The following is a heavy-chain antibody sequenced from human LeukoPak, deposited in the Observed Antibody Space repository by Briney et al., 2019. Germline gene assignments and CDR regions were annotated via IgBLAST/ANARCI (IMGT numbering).Heavy chain of an antibody. J-gene: IGHJ5*02. CDR2: LFVSDDDT. CDR3: ARGYSHNSGGWLDP. D-gene: IGHD5-12*01. V-gene: IGHV3-23*01. CDR1: GFTFSHYA. Sequence: GESLRLSCAVSGFTFSHYAMSWVRQAPGPGLEWVGSLFVSDDDTYYADSLKGRLTISRDNTNSTLYLHISGLRDEETAVYYCARGYSHNSGGWLDPWGQGTLVTVSS.